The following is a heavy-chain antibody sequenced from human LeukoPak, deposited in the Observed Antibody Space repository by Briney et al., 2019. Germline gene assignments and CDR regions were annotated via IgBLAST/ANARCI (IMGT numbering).Heavy chain of an antibody. Sequence: GGSLRLSCVASGFTFDDYGMIWVRHAPGKGLEWVSGINWNGGSTGYADSVKGRFTISRDNAKNSLYLQMNSLRAEDTAVYYCARDNSNYVRYYYYMDVWGKGTTVTVSS. CDR1: GFTFDDYG. CDR2: INWNGGST. CDR3: ARDNSNYVRYYYYMDV. J-gene: IGHJ6*03. D-gene: IGHD4-11*01. V-gene: IGHV3-20*04.